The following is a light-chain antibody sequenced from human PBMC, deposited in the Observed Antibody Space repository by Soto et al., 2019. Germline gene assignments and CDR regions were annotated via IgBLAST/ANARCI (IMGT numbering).Light chain of an antibody. CDR3: QQRSNWLT. V-gene: IGKV3-11*01. J-gene: IGKJ4*01. CDR1: QSISSA. CDR2: DAS. Sequence: TQSPSSLSASTGDRVTITCRASQSISSALAWYQQRPGQHPRLLIYDASDRADGIPARFSGTRSGTDFTLTISSLEPEDFAVYYCQQRSNWLTFGGGTRVDIK.